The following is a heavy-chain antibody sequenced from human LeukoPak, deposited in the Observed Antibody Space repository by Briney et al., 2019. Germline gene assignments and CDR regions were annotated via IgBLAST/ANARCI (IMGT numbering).Heavy chain of an antibody. CDR2: IYSSGST. CDR1: GGSISSYY. D-gene: IGHD3-22*01. CDR3: ARTMSYYDSSGYIFDY. J-gene: IGHJ4*02. Sequence: KSSETLSLTCTVSGGSISSYYWSWIRQPPGQGLEWIGFIYSSGSTTYNPSLKSRVAISVDTSKNQFSLRLSSVTAADTAVYYCARTMSYYDSSGYIFDYWGQGTLVTVSS. V-gene: IGHV4-4*09.